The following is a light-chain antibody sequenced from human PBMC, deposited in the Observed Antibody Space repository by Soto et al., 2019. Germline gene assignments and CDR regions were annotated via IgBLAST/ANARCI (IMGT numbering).Light chain of an antibody. V-gene: IGLV1-40*01. Sequence: QPVLTQAPSVSGAPGQRVTFSCTGGSSNIGAGYDVHWYQQFPGTAPKLLIYANTNRPSGVPDRFSGSKSGTSASLAITGLQAEDEADYYCQSYDSSLSAYVFGTGTKLTVL. CDR2: ANT. CDR1: SSNIGAGYD. J-gene: IGLJ1*01. CDR3: QSYDSSLSAYV.